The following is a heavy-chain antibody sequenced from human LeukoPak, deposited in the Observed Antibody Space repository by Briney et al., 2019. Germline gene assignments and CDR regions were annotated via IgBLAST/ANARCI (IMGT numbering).Heavy chain of an antibody. CDR2: IIPIFGTT. D-gene: IGHD5-24*01. CDR3: AKQGAIRQDYYMDL. J-gene: IGHJ6*03. CDR1: GGSFSSYA. V-gene: IGHV1-69*06. Sequence: SVNVSCKASGGSFSSYAITWVRRAPGQGLEWMGRIIPIFGTTTYAQKFQGRVTITADMGSSTAYLELTRLTSEDTALYFCAKQGAIRQDYYMDLWGNGTTVTVSS.